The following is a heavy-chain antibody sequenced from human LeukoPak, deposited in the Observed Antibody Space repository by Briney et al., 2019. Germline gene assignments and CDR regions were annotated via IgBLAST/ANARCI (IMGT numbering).Heavy chain of an antibody. CDR2: IIPIPGIA. CDR3: ATLGYCSGGSCYSKLKRSDY. D-gene: IGHD2-15*01. CDR1: GGTFSSYA. V-gene: IGHV1-69*04. Sequence: WASVKVSCKASGGTFSSYAISWVRQAPGQGLEWMGRIIPIPGIANYAQKFQGRVTITADKSTSTAYMELSSLRSEDTAVYYCATLGYCSGGSCYSKLKRSDYWGQGTLVTVSS. J-gene: IGHJ4*02.